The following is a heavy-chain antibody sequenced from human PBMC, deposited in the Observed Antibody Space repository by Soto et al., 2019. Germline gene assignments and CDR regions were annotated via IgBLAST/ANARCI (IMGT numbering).Heavy chain of an antibody. D-gene: IGHD1-26*01. CDR2: ISYDGSNK. CDR3: AKAGPYIVGATSSYGMDV. J-gene: IGHJ6*02. V-gene: IGHV3-30*18. CDR1: GFTFSSYG. Sequence: PXVSLRLSCAASGFTFSSYGVYWVRQAPGKGLEWVAVISYDGSNKYYADSVKGRFTISRDNSKNTLYLQMNSLRAEDTAVYYCAKAGPYIVGATSSYGMDVCGQRTTVTVSS.